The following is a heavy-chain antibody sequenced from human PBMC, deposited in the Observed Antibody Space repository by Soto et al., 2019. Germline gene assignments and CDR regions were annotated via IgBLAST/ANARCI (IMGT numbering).Heavy chain of an antibody. CDR1: GFTFSSYG. CDR2: ISYDGSNK. CDR3: XXXXXXXXXXFDY. Sequence: ESGGGVVQPGRSLRLSCAASGFTFSSYGMHWVRQAPGKGLEWVAVISYDGSNKYYADSVKGRFTISRDNSKNTLYLQMNSLRXXXXXVXXXXXXXXXXXXXFDYWGQGTLVTVSS. J-gene: IGHJ4*02. V-gene: IGHV3-30*03.